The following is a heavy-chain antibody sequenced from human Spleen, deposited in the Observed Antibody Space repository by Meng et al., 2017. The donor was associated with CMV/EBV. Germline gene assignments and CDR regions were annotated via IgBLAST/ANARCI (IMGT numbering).Heavy chain of an antibody. CDR2: IQYDGGNK. V-gene: IGHV3-30*02. CDR3: AKDEVVSATNYYYGMDV. Sequence: GESLKISCAASGFTFSFYGMHWVRRAPGKGLEWVAFIQYDGGNKYYEDSLKGRFSISRDNSKNTLYLQMNSLRPEDTAVYYCAKDEVVSATNYYYGMDVWGQGTTITVSS. D-gene: IGHD2-15*01. CDR1: GFTFSFYG. J-gene: IGHJ6*02.